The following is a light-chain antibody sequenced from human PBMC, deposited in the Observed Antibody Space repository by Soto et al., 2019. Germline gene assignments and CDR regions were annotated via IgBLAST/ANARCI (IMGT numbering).Light chain of an antibody. CDR1: ESVRSNY. V-gene: IGKV3-20*01. CDR3: QQYGSSPPTT. CDR2: AAS. J-gene: IGKJ1*01. Sequence: EIVLTQSPGTLSLSPGERATLSCRASESVRSNYLAWYQQRPGQAPRLLIYAASSRATGIPDRISGSGSGTDFTLTISRLEPEDFAVYYCQQYGSSPPTTFGQGTKV.